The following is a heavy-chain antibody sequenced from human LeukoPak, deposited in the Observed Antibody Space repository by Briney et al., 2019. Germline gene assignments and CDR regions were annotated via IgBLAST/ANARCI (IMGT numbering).Heavy chain of an antibody. J-gene: IGHJ4*02. D-gene: IGHD3-22*01. V-gene: IGHV3-23*01. CDR3: AKGRLRITMIVAPDY. CDR1: GFTFSSYA. Sequence: GSLRLSRAASGFTFSSYALSWVRQAPGKGLEWGSAISGSGGSTYYADSVKGRFTISRDNSKNTLYLQMNSLRAEDTAVYYCAKGRLRITMIVAPDYWGQGTLVTVSS. CDR2: ISGSGGST.